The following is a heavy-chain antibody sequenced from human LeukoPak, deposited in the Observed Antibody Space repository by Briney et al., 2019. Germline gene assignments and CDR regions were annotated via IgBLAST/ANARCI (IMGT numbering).Heavy chain of an antibody. Sequence: ASVKVSCKVSGYTLTELSMHWVRQAPGKGLEWMGGFDPEDGETIYAQKFQGRVTMTEDTSTDTAYMELSSLRSEDTAVYYCARDASSGWFPYYYYYMDVWGKGTTVTVSS. CDR2: FDPEDGET. CDR3: ARDASSGWFPYYYYYMDV. CDR1: GYTLTELS. D-gene: IGHD6-19*01. J-gene: IGHJ6*03. V-gene: IGHV1-24*01.